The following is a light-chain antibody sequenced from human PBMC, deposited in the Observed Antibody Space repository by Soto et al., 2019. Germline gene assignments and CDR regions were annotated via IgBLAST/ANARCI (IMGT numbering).Light chain of an antibody. V-gene: IGLV1-51*01. Sequence: QSVVTQPPSVSAAPGQKVTISCSGSSSSSHIGHHSVSWYQHLPGTAPKLLIYDNDQRPSGIPARFSGSKSATSATLDITGLQTGDEADYYCGTWDTGLRAYVLGTGTKVTV. J-gene: IGLJ1*01. CDR1: SSSSHIGHHS. CDR3: GTWDTGLRAYV. CDR2: DND.